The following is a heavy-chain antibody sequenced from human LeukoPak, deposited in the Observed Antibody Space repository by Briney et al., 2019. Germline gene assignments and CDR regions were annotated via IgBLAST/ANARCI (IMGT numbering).Heavy chain of an antibody. V-gene: IGHV3-23*01. D-gene: IGHD3-22*01. Sequence: GGSLRLSCAASGFTFHNYAMSWVRQAPGKGLEWVSAISSSGDITFYADSVKGRFTISRDNSRYTLYLQMNSLRAEDAAMYYCAKDRPNNHESNGHYYRRNGDYWGQGTLVTVSS. J-gene: IGHJ4*02. CDR2: ISSSGDIT. CDR1: GFTFHNYA. CDR3: AKDRPNNHESNGHYYRRNGDY.